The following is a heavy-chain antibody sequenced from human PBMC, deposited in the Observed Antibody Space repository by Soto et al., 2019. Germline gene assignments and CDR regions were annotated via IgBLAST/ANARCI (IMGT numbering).Heavy chain of an antibody. V-gene: IGHV4-39*01. CDR2: VYYNENT. J-gene: IGHJ5*01. CDR3: ALLELNYGPPGWFDP. D-gene: IGHD1-7*01. CDR1: GASINNFAYY. Sequence: PSETLSLTCSVSGASINNFAYYWGWIRQPPGKGLEWIGTVYYNENTYYNPSLKSRVAIFVDTAKNQFSLNLRSVTAADTAIYFCALLELNYGPPGWFDPSGQGTLVTVSS.